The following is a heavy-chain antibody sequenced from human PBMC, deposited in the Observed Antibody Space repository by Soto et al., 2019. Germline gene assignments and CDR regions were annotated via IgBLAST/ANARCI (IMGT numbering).Heavy chain of an antibody. CDR3: ARGVGELWFGELLSNANWFDP. J-gene: IGHJ5*02. V-gene: IGHV4-31*03. CDR1: GGSISSGGYY. CDR2: IYYSGST. D-gene: IGHD3-10*01. Sequence: SETLSLTCTVSGGSISSGGYYWSWIRQHPGKGLERFGYIYYSGSTYYNPSLKSRVTISVDTSKNQFSLKLSSVTAADTAVYYCARGVGELWFGELLSNANWFDPWGQGTLVTVSS.